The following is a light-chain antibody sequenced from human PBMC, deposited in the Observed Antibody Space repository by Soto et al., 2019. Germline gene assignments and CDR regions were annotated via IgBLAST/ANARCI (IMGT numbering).Light chain of an antibody. CDR1: QSLLHGTGYNY. CDR2: FWS. V-gene: IGKV2-28*01. Sequence: EIVMTQSPLSLPVTLGEPASISSRSSQSLLHGTGYNYLDWYLRKPGQSPQLLIQFWSMRASGVPDRFSGSGSGTDFILKISRVEAEDVGVYYCMQVMQTPVAFGPATKVD. J-gene: IGKJ3*01. CDR3: MQVMQTPVA.